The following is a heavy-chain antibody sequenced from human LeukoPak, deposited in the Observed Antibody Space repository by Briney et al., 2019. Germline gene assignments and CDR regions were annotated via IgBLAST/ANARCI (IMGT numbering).Heavy chain of an antibody. V-gene: IGHV1-18*01. CDR3: ARVQGGKYYDILRVMKGNYYYYYMDV. D-gene: IGHD3-9*01. CDR2: ISAYNGNT. Sequence: ASVKVSCKASGYTFTSYGISWVRQAPGQGLEWMGWISAYNGNTNYAQKLQGRVTITTDTSTSTAYMELRSLRSDDTAVYYCARVQGGKYYDILRVMKGNYYYYYMDVWGKGTTVTVSS. J-gene: IGHJ6*03. CDR1: GYTFTSYG.